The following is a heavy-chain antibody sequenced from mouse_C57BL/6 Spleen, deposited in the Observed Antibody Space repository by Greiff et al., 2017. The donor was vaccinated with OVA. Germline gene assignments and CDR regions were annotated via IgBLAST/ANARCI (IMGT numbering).Heavy chain of an antibody. Sequence: EVHLVESGGGLVKPGGSLKLSCAASGFTFSSYTMSWVRQTPEKRLEWVATISGGGGNTYYPDSVKGRFTISRDNAKNTLYLQMSSLRSEDTALYYCARHGTTVVAYYFDYWGQGTTLTVSS. CDR3: ARHGTTVVAYYFDY. J-gene: IGHJ2*01. D-gene: IGHD1-1*01. V-gene: IGHV5-9*01. CDR1: GFTFSSYT. CDR2: ISGGGGNT.